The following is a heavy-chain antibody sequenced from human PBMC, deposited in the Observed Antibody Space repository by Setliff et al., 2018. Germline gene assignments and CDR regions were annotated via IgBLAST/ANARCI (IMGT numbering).Heavy chain of an antibody. CDR1: GGSFSGYY. CDR2: INHSGST. D-gene: IGHD6-13*01. V-gene: IGHV4-34*01. Sequence: PSETLSLTCAVYGGSFSGYYWSWIRQPPGKGLEWIGEINHSGSTNYNPSLKSRVTISVDTSKSQFSLKLSSVTAADTAVYYCARTMYSSSWYGAFDIWGQGTMVTVSS. CDR3: ARTMYSSSWYGAFDI. J-gene: IGHJ3*02.